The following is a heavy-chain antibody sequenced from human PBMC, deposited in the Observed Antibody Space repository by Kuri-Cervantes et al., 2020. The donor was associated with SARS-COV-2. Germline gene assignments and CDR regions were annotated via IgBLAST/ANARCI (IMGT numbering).Heavy chain of an antibody. CDR3: AREPQGYSGHDYFDY. Sequence: GGSLRLSCAASGFTFSDYYMSWIRQAPGRGLEWVSYISSSGSTIYYADSVKGRFTISRDNAKNSLYLQMNSLRAEDTAVYYCAREPQGYSGHDYFDYWGQGTLVTVSS. V-gene: IGHV3-11*04. CDR2: ISSSGSTI. CDR1: GFTFSDYY. J-gene: IGHJ4*02. D-gene: IGHD5-12*01.